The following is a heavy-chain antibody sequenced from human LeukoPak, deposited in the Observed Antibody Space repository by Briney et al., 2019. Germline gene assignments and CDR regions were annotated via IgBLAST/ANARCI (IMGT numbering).Heavy chain of an antibody. D-gene: IGHD5-24*01. CDR3: ARRVREMAYAFDI. J-gene: IGHJ3*02. Sequence: GGSLRLSCAASGFTFSSSSISWVRQAPGKGLEWVSAITDAVGSTHYADSVKGRFTISSDNSKNTVYLQMNSLRAEDTAVYYCARRVREMAYAFDIWGQGTMVTVSS. CDR2: ITDAVGST. CDR1: GFTFSSSS. V-gene: IGHV3-23*01.